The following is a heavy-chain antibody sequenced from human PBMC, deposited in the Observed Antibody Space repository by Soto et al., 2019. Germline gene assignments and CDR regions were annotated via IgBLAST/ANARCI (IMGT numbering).Heavy chain of an antibody. V-gene: IGHV1-18*01. CDR1: GYTFTSYG. D-gene: IGHD6-19*01. Sequence: QVQLVQSGAEVKKPGASVKVSCKASGYTFTSYGISWVRQAPGQGLEWMGWISAYNGNTNYAQKRQGRVTMTTDTSTSTAYIELRSLRSDDTAVYYCASDHIGVAGRGPFDYWGQGTLVTVSS. CDR2: ISAYNGNT. CDR3: ASDHIGVAGRGPFDY. J-gene: IGHJ4*02.